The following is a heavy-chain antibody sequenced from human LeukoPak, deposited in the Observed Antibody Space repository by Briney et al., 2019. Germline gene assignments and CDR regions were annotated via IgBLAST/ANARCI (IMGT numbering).Heavy chain of an antibody. CDR2: VYYTGST. J-gene: IGHJ3*02. V-gene: IGHV4-39*07. CDR3: AREDSGISDEAFDI. CDR1: GGSISSSSYY. Sequence: SETLSLTCAVSGGSISSSSYYWGWIRQPPGKGLEWVGSVYYTGSTYHNTSLKCRVTMAVDTSRNQFSLRLRSVTAADTAMYYCAREDSGISDEAFDIWGQGTMVTISS. D-gene: IGHD1-26*01.